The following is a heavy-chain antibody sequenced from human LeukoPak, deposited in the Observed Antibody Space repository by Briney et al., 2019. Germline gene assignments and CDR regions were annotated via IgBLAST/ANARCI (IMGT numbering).Heavy chain of an antibody. V-gene: IGHV4-61*02. CDR1: GGSISSGSYY. CDR3: ARESMVRGGKQNWFDP. CDR2: IYTSGST. D-gene: IGHD3-10*01. Sequence: SETLSLTCTVSGGSISSGSYYWSWIRQPAGKGLEWIGRIYTSGSTNYNPSLKSRVTISVNTSKNQFSQKLSSGTAADTAVYYCARESMVRGGKQNWFDPWGQGTLVTVSS. J-gene: IGHJ5*02.